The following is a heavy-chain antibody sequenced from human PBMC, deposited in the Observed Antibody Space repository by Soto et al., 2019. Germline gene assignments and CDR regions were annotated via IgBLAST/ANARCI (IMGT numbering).Heavy chain of an antibody. D-gene: IGHD5-18*01. J-gene: IGHJ4*02. CDR3: AKDFRWGIQLWTDKRFDY. CDR2: ISGSGGST. CDR1: GFTFSSYA. Sequence: EVQLLESGGGLVQPGGSLRLSCAASGFTFSSYAMSWVRQAPGKGLEWVSAISGSGGSTYYADSVKGRFTISRDNYKNTLYLQMNSLRAEDTAVYYCAKDFRWGIQLWTDKRFDYWGQGTLVTVSS. V-gene: IGHV3-23*01.